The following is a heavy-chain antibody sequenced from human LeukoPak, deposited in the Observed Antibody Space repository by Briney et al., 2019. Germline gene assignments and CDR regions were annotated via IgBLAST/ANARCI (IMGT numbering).Heavy chain of an antibody. Sequence: SETLSLTCTVSCVHINIGAWSWGWVPQPPGKGREWIGKICYGENVSYYENPSYTPSLKSRVTISADTDKYQFSLKVTSVTAADAASYYCARLTPTGVAGRGWFDHWGQGVLVIVSS. D-gene: IGHD3-3*01. CDR3: ARLTPTGVAGRGWFDH. CDR1: CVHINIGAWS. J-gene: IGHJ5*02. V-gene: IGHV4-39*01. CDR2: ICYGENVSYYENP.